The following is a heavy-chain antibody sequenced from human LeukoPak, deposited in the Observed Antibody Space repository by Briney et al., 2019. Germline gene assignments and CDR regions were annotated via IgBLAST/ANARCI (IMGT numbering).Heavy chain of an antibody. D-gene: IGHD2-2*01. CDR2: IRYDGSNK. V-gene: IGHV3-30*02. J-gene: IGHJ4*02. CDR3: SRLCSTNSCYLGVRGDY. CDR1: GFTFSSYG. Sequence: PGGSLRLSCAASGFTFSSYGMHWVRQAPGKGLEWVAFIRYDGSNKYYADSVKGRFTISRDNSKNTLYLQMNSLRAEDTAVYYCSRLCSTNSCYLGVRGDYWGQGTLATVSS.